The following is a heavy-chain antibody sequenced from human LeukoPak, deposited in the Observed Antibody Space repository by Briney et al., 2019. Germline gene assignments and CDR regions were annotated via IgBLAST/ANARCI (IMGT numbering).Heavy chain of an antibody. CDR1: GFTFSNYA. J-gene: IGHJ4*02. D-gene: IGHD3-9*01. Sequence: PGASLRLSCAASGFTFSNYAMSWVRKAPGKGLEWVSAIVGSGGSTYYADSVKGRFSISRDNSKNTLFLQMNSLRVEDTALYYCSKWGDYDVLTGYYDSDFWGQGTLVTVSS. CDR3: SKWGDYDVLTGYYDSDF. V-gene: IGHV3-23*01. CDR2: IVGSGGST.